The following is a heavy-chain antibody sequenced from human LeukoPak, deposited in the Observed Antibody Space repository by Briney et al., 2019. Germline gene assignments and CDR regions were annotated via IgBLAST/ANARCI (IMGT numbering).Heavy chain of an antibody. Sequence: GGSLRLSCVASGFTFRSYGMHWVRQAPGKGLEWVAVIAYDGSNKYYADSVKGRFTISRDNSKNTLYLQMNSLRAEDTAVYYCVKSAFGHSSNWYYFDYWGQGTLVTVSS. V-gene: IGHV3-30*18. J-gene: IGHJ4*02. CDR3: VKSAFGHSSNWYYFDY. CDR2: IAYDGSNK. D-gene: IGHD6-13*01. CDR1: GFTFRSYG.